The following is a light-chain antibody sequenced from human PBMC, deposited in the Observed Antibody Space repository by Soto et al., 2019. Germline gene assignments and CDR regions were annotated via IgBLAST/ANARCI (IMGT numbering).Light chain of an antibody. V-gene: IGKV3-20*01. Sequence: EIVLTQSPGTLSLSPGERATLSCRASQSASSSYLAWYQQRPGQAPRLLIYGASSRATGIPDRFSGSGSGTDFTLTISRLEPEDFAVYYCQQYGSSLITFGQGTRLEI. CDR1: QSASSSY. CDR3: QQYGSSLIT. CDR2: GAS. J-gene: IGKJ5*01.